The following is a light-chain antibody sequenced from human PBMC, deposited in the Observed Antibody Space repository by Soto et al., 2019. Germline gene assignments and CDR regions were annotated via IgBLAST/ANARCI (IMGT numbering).Light chain of an antibody. CDR3: QQYKIWPPIT. J-gene: IGKJ5*01. CDR1: QSVSSSY. Sequence: ILFTPSPSTLSFSPGESATLSCTAIQSVSSSYLAWYWQKPGQAPGLIIYGAYARAAGVPARFSVSGSGSELTLTITILRSEDNALYYCQQYKIWPPITFGQGTRLEIK. V-gene: IGKV3-15*01. CDR2: GAY.